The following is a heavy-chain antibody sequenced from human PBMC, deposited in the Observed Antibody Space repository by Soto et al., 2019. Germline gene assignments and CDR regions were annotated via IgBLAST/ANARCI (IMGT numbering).Heavy chain of an antibody. CDR2: MNPGSGKT. CDR1: GYTFINFD. J-gene: IGHJ5*02. Sequence: ASVKVSCKASGYTFINFDIGWVRQAAGQGLEWLGWMNPGSGKTGYASKFQGRVAMTRDASTGTSHLDLSSLTSDDRAVYYCARMASAGTLNWFDPWGPGTLVTVSS. CDR3: ARMASAGTLNWFDP. D-gene: IGHD6-13*01. V-gene: IGHV1-8*02.